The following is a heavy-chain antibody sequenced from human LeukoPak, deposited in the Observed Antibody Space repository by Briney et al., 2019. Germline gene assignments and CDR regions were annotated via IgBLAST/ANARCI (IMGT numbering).Heavy chain of an antibody. CDR1: GGSISSSSYY. Sequence: SETLSLTCTVSGGSISSSSYYWGWIRQPPGKGLEWIGSIYYSGSTYYNPSLESRVTMSLDTSKNQFSLKLSSVTAADTAVYYCARSGYGGNFYYYMDVWGKGTTVTVSS. D-gene: IGHD4-23*01. CDR2: IYYSGST. CDR3: ARSGYGGNFYYYMDV. V-gene: IGHV4-39*07. J-gene: IGHJ6*03.